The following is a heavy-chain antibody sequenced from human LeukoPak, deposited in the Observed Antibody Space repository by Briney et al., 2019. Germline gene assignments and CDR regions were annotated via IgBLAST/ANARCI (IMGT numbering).Heavy chain of an antibody. D-gene: IGHD3-10*01. CDR3: AREYYGSGSYYNVGY. Sequence: GGSLRLSCAASGFTFDDYGMSWVRQVPGKGLEWVSGINWNGGRTGYADSVKGRFTIPRDNAKKSLYVQMNSLRAEDTALYYCAREYYGSGSYYNVGYWGQGTLVTVSS. CDR2: INWNGGRT. J-gene: IGHJ4*02. CDR1: GFTFDDYG. V-gene: IGHV3-20*04.